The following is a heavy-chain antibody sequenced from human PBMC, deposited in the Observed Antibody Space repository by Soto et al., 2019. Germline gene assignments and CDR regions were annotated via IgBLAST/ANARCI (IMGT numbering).Heavy chain of an antibody. Sequence: ASETLSLPYTVSGGSIRGYYWSWIRQPPGKGLEWIGYIYYSGTTNYNPSLKSRVIMSVDTSKNQFSLKLSSVTAADTALYYCARDSNDSSGYYFAYWGQGNLVTVSS. CDR3: ARDSNDSSGYYFAY. V-gene: IGHV4-59*01. CDR1: GGSIRGYY. D-gene: IGHD3-22*01. J-gene: IGHJ4*02. CDR2: IYYSGTT.